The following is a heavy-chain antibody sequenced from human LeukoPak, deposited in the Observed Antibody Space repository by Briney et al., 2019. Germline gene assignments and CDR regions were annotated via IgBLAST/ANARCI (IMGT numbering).Heavy chain of an antibody. CDR3: ATVDRGYYF. V-gene: IGHV3-23*01. Sequence: GGSLRHSSAASGFPFSSYVVSWVRQAPGKGLEWVSTIGSSTYYADSVKGRFTLSRDNSKNTLYLQMNSLRAEDTAVYYCATVDRGYYFWVQGTLVTVSS. J-gene: IGHJ4*02. D-gene: IGHD5-12*01. CDR2: IGSST. CDR1: GFPFSSYV.